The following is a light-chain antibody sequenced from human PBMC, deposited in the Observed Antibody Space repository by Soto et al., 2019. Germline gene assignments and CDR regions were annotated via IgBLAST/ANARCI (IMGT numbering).Light chain of an antibody. Sequence: EIVLTQSPGTLPLSPGERATLACRASQSVRSNYLAWYQQKPGQAPRLLIYGASTRATGIPDRFSGSGSGTDFTLTISRLEPEDLAVYYCHQYHTSPLMLGQGTKVDIK. CDR3: HQYHTSPLM. J-gene: IGKJ1*01. CDR1: QSVRSNY. CDR2: GAS. V-gene: IGKV3-20*01.